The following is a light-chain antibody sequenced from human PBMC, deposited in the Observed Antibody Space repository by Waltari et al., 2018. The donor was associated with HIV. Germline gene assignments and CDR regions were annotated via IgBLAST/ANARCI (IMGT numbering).Light chain of an antibody. CDR3: SSYTSSSTRV. Sequence: QSALTQPASVSGSPGQSITISCTGTSSDVGGYNSVSWYQQHPGKAPKLMIYEVSTRPSGVSNRFSGSKSGNTASLTISGLQAEDEADYYCSSYTSSSTRVFGGGTNLTVL. V-gene: IGLV2-14*01. J-gene: IGLJ3*02. CDR1: SSDVGGYNS. CDR2: EVS.